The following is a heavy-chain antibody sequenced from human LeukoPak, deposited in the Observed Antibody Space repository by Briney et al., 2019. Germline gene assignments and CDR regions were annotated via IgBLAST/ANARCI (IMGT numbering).Heavy chain of an antibody. CDR3: ARESTVWEPSDY. CDR1: GFTFSSYE. CDR2: ISSSGSTI. V-gene: IGHV3-48*03. Sequence: QPGGSLRLSCAASGFTFSSYEMNWVRQAPGKGLEWVSYISSSGSTIYYADSVKGRFTISRDNAKNSLYLQMNSLRAEDTAVYYCARESTVWEPSDYWGQGTLVTVSS. J-gene: IGHJ4*02. D-gene: IGHD3-16*01.